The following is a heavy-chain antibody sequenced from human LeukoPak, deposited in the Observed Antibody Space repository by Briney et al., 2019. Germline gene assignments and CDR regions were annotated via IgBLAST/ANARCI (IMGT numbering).Heavy chain of an antibody. CDR1: GGSIVPFF. V-gene: IGHV4-4*07. J-gene: IGHJ4*02. CDR2: VSASWKS. Sequence: ETLSLTCTISGGSIVPFFWTWIRQSAGKGLECVGRVSASWKSYYNPSLKSRLTLSLDESKNQFSLRLNSVTAADTAVYYCARGHRVAVPGYYFDSWGQGILVTVPS. CDR3: ARGHRVAVPGYYFDS. D-gene: IGHD5-12*01.